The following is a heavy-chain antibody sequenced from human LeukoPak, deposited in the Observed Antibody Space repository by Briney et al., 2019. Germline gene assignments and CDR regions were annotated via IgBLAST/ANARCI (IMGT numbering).Heavy chain of an antibody. J-gene: IGHJ5*02. V-gene: IGHV1-46*01. D-gene: IGHD5-18*01. CDR2: INSSGGST. CDR3: ARGLINGELGFNWFDP. Sequence: GASVKVSCKASGHTFTSYYMHWVRQAPGQGLEWMGIINSSGGSTSYAQKFQGRVTMTRDTSTSTVYMELSSLRSEDTAVYYCARGLINGELGFNWFDPWGQGTLVTVSS. CDR1: GHTFTSYY.